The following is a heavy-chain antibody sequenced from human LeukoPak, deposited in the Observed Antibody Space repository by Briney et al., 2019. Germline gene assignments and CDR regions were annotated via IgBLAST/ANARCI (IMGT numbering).Heavy chain of an antibody. CDR1: GFTFGSYA. D-gene: IGHD4-17*01. CDR3: ARDLLAYGDYHYFYYMDV. V-gene: IGHV3-30*04. CDR2: ISYDGSNK. Sequence: GGSLRLSCAASGFTFGSYAMHWVRQAPGKGLEWVAVISYDGSNKYYADSVKGRFTISRDNSKNSLYLQMNSLRAEDTAVYYCARDLLAYGDYHYFYYMDVWGKGTTVTVSS. J-gene: IGHJ6*03.